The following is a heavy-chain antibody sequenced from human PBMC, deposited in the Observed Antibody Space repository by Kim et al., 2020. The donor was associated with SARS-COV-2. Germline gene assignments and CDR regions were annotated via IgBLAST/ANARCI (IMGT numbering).Heavy chain of an antibody. Sequence: DSVKGRFTISRDNSKNTLYLQMNSLSAEDTAVYYCARDQSAGYSSSWNDYWGQGTLVTVSS. V-gene: IGHV3-30*07. D-gene: IGHD6-13*01. CDR3: ARDQSAGYSSSWNDY. J-gene: IGHJ4*02.